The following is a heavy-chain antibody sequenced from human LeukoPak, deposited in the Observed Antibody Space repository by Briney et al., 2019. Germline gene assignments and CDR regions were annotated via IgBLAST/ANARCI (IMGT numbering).Heavy chain of an antibody. CDR3: ARESGYDRHSYYYYGMDV. J-gene: IGHJ6*02. V-gene: IGHV3-21*01. Sequence: GGSLRLSCAASGFTFSSYSMNWVRQAPGKGLEWVSSISSSSSYIYYADSVKGRFTVSRDKAKNSLYLQMNSLRAEDTAVYYCARESGYDRHSYYYYGMDVWGQGTTVTVSS. D-gene: IGHD5-12*01. CDR2: ISSSSSYI. CDR1: GFTFSSYS.